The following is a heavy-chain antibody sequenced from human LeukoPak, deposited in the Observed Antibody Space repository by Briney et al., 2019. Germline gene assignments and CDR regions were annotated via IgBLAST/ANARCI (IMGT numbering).Heavy chain of an antibody. V-gene: IGHV4-34*01. CDR1: GGSFSGYY. CDR3: ARSSGWHYYYYYYMDV. Sequence: SETLSLTCAVYGGSFSGYYWSWIRQPPGKGLEWIGEINHSGSTNYNPSLKSRVTISVDTSKNQFSLKLSSVTAADTAVYYCARSSGWHYYYYYYMDVWGKGTTVTVSS. CDR2: INHSGST. D-gene: IGHD6-19*01. J-gene: IGHJ6*03.